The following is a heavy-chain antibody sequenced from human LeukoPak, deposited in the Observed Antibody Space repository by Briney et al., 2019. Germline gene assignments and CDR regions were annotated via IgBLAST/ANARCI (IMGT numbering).Heavy chain of an antibody. CDR3: ARAAPWYPNWFDP. V-gene: IGHV4-30-2*01. D-gene: IGHD6-13*01. Sequence: SQTLSLTCAVSGGSISSGGYSWSWIRQPPGKGLEWIGYIYHSGSTYYNPSLKSRVTISVDRSKNQFSLKLSSVTAADTAVYYCARAAPWYPNWFDPWGQGTLVTVSS. CDR2: IYHSGST. J-gene: IGHJ5*02. CDR1: GGSISSGGYS.